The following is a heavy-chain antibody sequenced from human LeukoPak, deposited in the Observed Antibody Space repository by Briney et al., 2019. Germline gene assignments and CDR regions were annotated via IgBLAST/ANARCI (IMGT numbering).Heavy chain of an antibody. CDR3: ARDQAGLDY. Sequence: TSQTLSLTCAVSGDSVSSNSAAWNWIRQSPSRGLEWLGRTYYGTKWYNDYAESGKSRINIKPDTSKNQFSLQLNSVTPEDTAVYYCARDQAGLDYWGQGTLVTVSS. CDR2: TYYGTKWYN. J-gene: IGHJ4*02. CDR1: GDSVSSNSAA. V-gene: IGHV6-1*01. D-gene: IGHD6-13*01.